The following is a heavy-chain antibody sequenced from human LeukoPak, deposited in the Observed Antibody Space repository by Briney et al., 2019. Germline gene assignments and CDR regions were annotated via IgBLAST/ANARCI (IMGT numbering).Heavy chain of an antibody. CDR2: IYYSGST. D-gene: IGHD3-10*01. CDR1: GGSISSYY. Sequence: SETLSLTRTVSGGSISSYYWSWIRQPPGKGLEWIGYIYYSGSTNYNPSLKSRVTISVDTSKNQFSLKLSSVTAADTAVYYCAKLTRGWFDPWGQGTLVTVSS. J-gene: IGHJ5*02. V-gene: IGHV4-59*08. CDR3: AKLTRGWFDP.